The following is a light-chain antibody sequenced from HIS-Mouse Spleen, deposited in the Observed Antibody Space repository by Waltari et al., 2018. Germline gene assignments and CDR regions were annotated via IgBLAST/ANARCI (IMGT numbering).Light chain of an antibody. V-gene: IGLV1-44*01. CDR1: SSNIGSNT. Sequence: QSVLTQPPSASGTPGQRVTISCSGSSSNIGSNTVNWYQQLPGTAPKLLIYSNNRRPSGFPGPFSGSKAGTSASLAISGLQSEDEADYYCAAWDDSLNGVVFGGGTKLTVL. CDR3: AAWDDSLNGVV. CDR2: SNN. J-gene: IGLJ2*01.